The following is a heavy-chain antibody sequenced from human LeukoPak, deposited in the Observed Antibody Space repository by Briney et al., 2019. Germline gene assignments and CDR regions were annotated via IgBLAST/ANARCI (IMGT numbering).Heavy chain of an antibody. CDR2: ISAYNGNT. Sequence: ASVKVSCKASGYTFTSYGISWVRQAPGQGLEWMGWISAYNGNTNYAQKLQGRVTITADESTSTAYMELSSLRSEDTAVYYCARGMKYCSSTSCYFDYWGQGTLVTVSS. J-gene: IGHJ4*02. D-gene: IGHD2-2*01. V-gene: IGHV1-18*01. CDR1: GYTFTSYG. CDR3: ARGMKYCSSTSCYFDY.